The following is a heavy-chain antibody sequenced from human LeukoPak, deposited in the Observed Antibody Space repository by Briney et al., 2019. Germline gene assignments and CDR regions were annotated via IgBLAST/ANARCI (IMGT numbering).Heavy chain of an antibody. CDR1: GWTFTSYY. J-gene: IGHJ4*02. V-gene: IGHV1-46*01. Sequence: GASVKVSCQACGWTFTSYYMHWVRQAPGQGLEWMGIINPSGGSTSYAQKFQGRVTITMDTSTSTVYMELRSLRHEDTAVYYCARGLDSSGYYLDYWGEGPLVTVS. CDR3: ARGLDSSGYYLDY. D-gene: IGHD3-22*01. CDR2: INPSGGST.